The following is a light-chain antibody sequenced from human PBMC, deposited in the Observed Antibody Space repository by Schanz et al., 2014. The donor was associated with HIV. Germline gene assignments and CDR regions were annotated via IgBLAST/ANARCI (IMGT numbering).Light chain of an antibody. CDR3: QQYGSSPTWT. CDR2: GAS. CDR1: QSVARY. J-gene: IGKJ1*01. Sequence: EIVLTQSPGTLSLSPGERATLSCRASQSVARYLAWYQQKPGQAPRLLIYGASIRATGIPDRFSGSGSGADFTLTISRLEPEDFAVYYCQQYGSSPTWTFGQGTKVEIK. V-gene: IGKV3-20*01.